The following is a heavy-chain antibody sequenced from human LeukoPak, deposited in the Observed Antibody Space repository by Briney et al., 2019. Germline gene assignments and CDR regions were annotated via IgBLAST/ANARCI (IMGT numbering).Heavy chain of an antibody. CDR1: GYTFTSHY. D-gene: IGHD3-9*01. Sequence: ASVKVSCKSSGYTFTSHYMHWVRQAPGQGLEWMGIINPSGAGTTYAQNFQGRVTMTRDTSTSTVYMDLSSLRSEDTAVYYCARESGLGYFEAALWGAFDIWGQGTMVTVS. J-gene: IGHJ3*02. CDR2: INPSGAGT. V-gene: IGHV1-46*01. CDR3: ARESGLGYFEAALWGAFDI.